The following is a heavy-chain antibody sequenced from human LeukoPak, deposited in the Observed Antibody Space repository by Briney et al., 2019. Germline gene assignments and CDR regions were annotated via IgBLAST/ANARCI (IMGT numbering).Heavy chain of an antibody. D-gene: IGHD4-17*01. J-gene: IGHJ4*01. CDR1: GASITSYY. CDR2: IYNYGST. Sequence: SETLSLTCAVSGASITSYYWRWIRQSPGKGLEWIGYIYNYGSTKYEPSLKSRVTISEDTAKNQFSLNLKSVTAAATAVYYCARGVGYGDSRHFDRWGHGRLVTVSS. V-gene: IGHV4-59*01. CDR3: ARGVGYGDSRHFDR.